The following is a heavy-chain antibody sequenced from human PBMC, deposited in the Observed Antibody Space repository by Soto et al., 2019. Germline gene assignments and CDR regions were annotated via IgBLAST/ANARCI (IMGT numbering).Heavy chain of an antibody. D-gene: IGHD6-13*01. J-gene: IGHJ6*02. CDR3: ARQEQQSYGMDV. Sequence: SETLSLTCTVSGGSISSSSYYWGWIRQPPGKGLEWIGSIYYSGSTYYNPALKSRVTISVDTSKNQFSLKLSSVTAADTAVYYCARQEQQSYGMDVWGQGTTAPVSS. CDR1: GGSISSSSYY. V-gene: IGHV4-39*01. CDR2: IYYSGST.